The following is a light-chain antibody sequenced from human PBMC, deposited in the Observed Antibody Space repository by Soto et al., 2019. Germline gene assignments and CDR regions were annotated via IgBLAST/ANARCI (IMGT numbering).Light chain of an antibody. CDR2: DKS. V-gene: IGKV3-15*01. CDR1: HSVSSD. J-gene: IGKJ4*01. CDR3: KSYNNWPLN. Sequence: PAPGTMSFAPVEISPLYFRSSHSVSSDYLAWYKHKPGQTPRLLIYDKSARATGVTARFSGSRSGPEFTLTINSMQHEDFEIYYCKSYNNWPLNVGGGTTGDLK.